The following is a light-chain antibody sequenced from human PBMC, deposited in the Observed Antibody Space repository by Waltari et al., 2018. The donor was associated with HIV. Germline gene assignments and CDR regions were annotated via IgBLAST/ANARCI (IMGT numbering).Light chain of an antibody. V-gene: IGLV2-14*01. CDR3: ISYRSTSSPV. Sequence: QSALPQPASVSGSPGESITISCTGANFDIFGYNFVSWFQHHPGKAPKVIIYEVTNRPSGVSNRFSGSKSGNTASLTISGLQPEDEAEYFCISYRSTSSPVFGGGTKLTVL. CDR2: EVT. CDR1: NFDIFGYNF. J-gene: IGLJ3*02.